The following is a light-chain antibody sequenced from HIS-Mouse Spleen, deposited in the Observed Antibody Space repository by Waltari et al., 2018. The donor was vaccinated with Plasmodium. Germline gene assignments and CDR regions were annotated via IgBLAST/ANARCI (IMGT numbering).Light chain of an antibody. Sequence: EIVMTQSPATLSVSPGERATLSCRASQRGSSNLAWYHQKPGQAPRLLIYGASTRATGIPARFSGSGSGTEFTLTISSLQSEDFAVYYCQQYNNWSFTFGPGTKVDIK. CDR2: GAS. V-gene: IGKV3-15*01. CDR3: QQYNNWSFT. J-gene: IGKJ3*01. CDR1: QRGSSN.